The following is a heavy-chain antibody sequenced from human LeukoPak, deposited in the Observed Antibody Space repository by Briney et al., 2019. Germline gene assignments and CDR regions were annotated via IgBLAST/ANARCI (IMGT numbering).Heavy chain of an antibody. Sequence: GGSLRLSCAASGFTFSSYGMHWVRQAPGKGLEWVSSIGTSRSYIYYADSVKGRFTISRDNAKNSLFLQMNSLRAEDTAVYYCARGGSYCSGTNCYISDFWGQGALVAVSS. CDR2: IGTSRSYI. CDR1: GFTFSSYG. CDR3: ARGGSYCSGTNCYISDF. D-gene: IGHD2-2*02. J-gene: IGHJ4*02. V-gene: IGHV3-21*01.